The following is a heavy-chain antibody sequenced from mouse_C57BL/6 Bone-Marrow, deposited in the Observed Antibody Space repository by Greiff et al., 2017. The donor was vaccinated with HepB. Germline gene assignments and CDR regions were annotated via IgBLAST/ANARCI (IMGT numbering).Heavy chain of an antibody. Sequence: EVKLVESGGGLVQPGESLKLSCESNEYEFPSHDMSWVRQTPEKRLELVAAINSEGGSTYYPDTMERRFIISRDNTKKTLYLQMSSLRSEDTALYYCARHDYDGPWFAYWGQGTLVTVSA. CDR3: ARHDYDGPWFAY. D-gene: IGHD2-3*01. CDR2: INSEGGST. CDR1: EYEFPSHD. J-gene: IGHJ3*01. V-gene: IGHV5-2*01.